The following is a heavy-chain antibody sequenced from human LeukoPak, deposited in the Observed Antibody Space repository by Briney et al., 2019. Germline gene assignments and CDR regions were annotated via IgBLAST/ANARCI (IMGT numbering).Heavy chain of an antibody. J-gene: IGHJ4*02. CDR1: GFTFGDYA. CDR3: AKVLHDYSNYVYFDY. Sequence: SGRSLRLSCTASGFTFGDYAMSWFRQAPGKGLEWVSAISGSGGSTYYADSVKGRFTISRDNSKNTLYLQMNSLRAEDTAVYYCAKVLHDYSNYVYFDYWGQGTLVTVSS. CDR2: ISGSGGST. V-gene: IGHV3-23*01. D-gene: IGHD4-11*01.